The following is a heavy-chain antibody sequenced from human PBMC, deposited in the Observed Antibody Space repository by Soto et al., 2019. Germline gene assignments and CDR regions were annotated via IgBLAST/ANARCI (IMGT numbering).Heavy chain of an antibody. J-gene: IGHJ4*02. V-gene: IGHV4-4*02. CDR2: IYESGST. CDR1: GGSITNSHW. Sequence: SETLSLTCVVSGGSITNSHWWSWVRQPPGKGLEWIGEIYESGSTNYNPSLRSRVTMSMDKSNKQFSLNLRSVTAADTAVYYCGRDAAYCAGGSCTIDFWGRGTLVTVSS. D-gene: IGHD2-15*01. CDR3: GRDAAYCAGGSCTIDF.